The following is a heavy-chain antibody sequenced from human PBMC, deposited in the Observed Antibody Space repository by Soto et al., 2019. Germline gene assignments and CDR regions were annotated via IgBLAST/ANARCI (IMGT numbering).Heavy chain of an antibody. Sequence: EVQLVESGGGLVQPGGSLRLSCAASGFTFSSYSMNWVRQAPGKGLEWVSYISSSSSTIYYEDSVKGRFTISRDNAKNSLYLQMNSLRAEDTAVYYCARTLNFDWLPRHDRYFDYWGQGTLVTVSS. V-gene: IGHV3-48*01. CDR2: ISSSSSTI. CDR3: ARTLNFDWLPRHDRYFDY. D-gene: IGHD3-9*01. CDR1: GFTFSSYS. J-gene: IGHJ4*02.